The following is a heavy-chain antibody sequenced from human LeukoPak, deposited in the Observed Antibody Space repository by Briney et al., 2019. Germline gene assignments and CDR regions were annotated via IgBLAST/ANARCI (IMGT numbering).Heavy chain of an antibody. D-gene: IGHD3-22*01. CDR3: ARDPYLSSGYN. Sequence: GGSLRLSCAASGFTFSSYAMHWVRQAPGKGPEWVSGIYSGGNMFYADSVKGRFTISRDISKNFLYLQMNSLRAEDTAVYYCARDPYLSSGYNWGQGTLVIVSS. V-gene: IGHV3-53*01. CDR1: GFTFSSYA. J-gene: IGHJ4*02. CDR2: IYSGGNM.